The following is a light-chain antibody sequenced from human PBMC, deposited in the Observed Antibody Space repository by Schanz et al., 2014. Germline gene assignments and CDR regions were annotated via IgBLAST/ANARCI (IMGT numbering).Light chain of an antibody. J-gene: IGKJ1*01. CDR3: QQYGSSLLT. Sequence: EIVLTQSPGTLSLSPGERATLSCRASQSVSSSYLAWYQQKPGQAPRLLIYGASSRATGIPDRFSGSGSGTDFTLTSSRLEPEDFAVYYCQQYGSSLLTFGQGTKVEIK. CDR2: GAS. CDR1: QSVSSSY. V-gene: IGKV3-20*01.